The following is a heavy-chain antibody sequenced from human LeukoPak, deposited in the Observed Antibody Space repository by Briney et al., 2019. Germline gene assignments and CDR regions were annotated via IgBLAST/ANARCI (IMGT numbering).Heavy chain of an antibody. V-gene: IGHV3-30-3*01. CDR1: GFTFSSYA. CDR2: ISYDGSNK. Sequence: GGSLRLSCAASGFTFSSYAMHRVRQAPGKGLEWVAVISYDGSNKYYADSVKGRFTISRDNSKNTLYLQMNSLRAEDTAVYYCARDSSRTHDYWGQGTLVTVSS. D-gene: IGHD1-1*01. J-gene: IGHJ4*02. CDR3: ARDSSRTHDY.